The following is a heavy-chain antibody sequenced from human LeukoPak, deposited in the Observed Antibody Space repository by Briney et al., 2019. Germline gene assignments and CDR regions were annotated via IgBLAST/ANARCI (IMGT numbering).Heavy chain of an antibody. CDR3: ARSYGDDAHFDY. CDR2: IYYSGST. J-gene: IGHJ4*02. V-gene: IGHV4-39*07. CDR1: GGSISSSNYY. Sequence: PSETLSLTCTVSGGSISSSNYYWGWIRQPPGKGLEWIGSIYYSGSTYYNPSLKSRVTISVDTSKNQFSLKLSSVTAADTAVYYCARSYGDDAHFDYWGQGTLVTVSS. D-gene: IGHD4-17*01.